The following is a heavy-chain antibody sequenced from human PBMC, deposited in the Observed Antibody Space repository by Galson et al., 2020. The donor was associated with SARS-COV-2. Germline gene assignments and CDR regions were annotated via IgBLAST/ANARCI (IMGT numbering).Heavy chain of an antibody. D-gene: IGHD5-18*01. CDR2: ISTSSSYT. CDR1: GFPFSTYS. V-gene: IGHV3-21*01. Sequence: NSGGSLRLSCAASGFPFSTYSMNWVRLAPGTGLEWVSSISTSSSYTYYVDSVKGRFSISRDNPRNSLYLQMNSLGAEDTAVYYCARDEGIRGYNYGRLYYGMDVWGQGTTVTVSS. J-gene: IGHJ6*02. CDR3: ARDEGIRGYNYGRLYYGMDV.